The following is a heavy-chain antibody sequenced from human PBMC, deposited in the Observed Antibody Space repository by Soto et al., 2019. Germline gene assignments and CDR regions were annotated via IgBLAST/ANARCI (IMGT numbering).Heavy chain of an antibody. D-gene: IGHD2-15*01. Sequence: PSETLSLTCTVSGGSISSGGYYWSWIRQHPGKGLEWIGYIYYSGSTYYNPSLKSRVTISVDTSKNQFSLKLSSVTAADTAVYYCASGQTGSVYYFDYWGQGTLVTVSS. CDR3: ASGQTGSVYYFDY. CDR2: IYYSGST. V-gene: IGHV4-31*03. CDR1: GGSISSGGYY. J-gene: IGHJ4*02.